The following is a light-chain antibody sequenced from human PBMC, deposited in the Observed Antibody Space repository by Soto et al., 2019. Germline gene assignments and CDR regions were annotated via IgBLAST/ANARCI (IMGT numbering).Light chain of an antibody. J-gene: IGKJ5*01. V-gene: IGKV3-11*01. CDR3: QQRSNGPDA. CDR1: QSVSRK. Sequence: EIVMTQSPATLSVSPGQRATLSCRASQSVSRKLAWYQQTRGQAPRRLIYGASTRASGVPARFSGSGSGTDFTLTISSLQPEDSAVYYCQQRSNGPDAFGQGTRLEIK. CDR2: GAS.